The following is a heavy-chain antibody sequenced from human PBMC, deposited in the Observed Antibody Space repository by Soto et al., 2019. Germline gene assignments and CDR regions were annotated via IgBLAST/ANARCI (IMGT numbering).Heavy chain of an antibody. CDR3: AVAVVRDDPNYYCYGMDV. CDR1: GGSISSGDYY. CDR2: IYYSGST. J-gene: IGHJ6*02. V-gene: IGHV4-30-4*01. Sequence: PSETLSLTCTVSGGSISSGDYYWSWIRQPPGKGLEWIGYIYYSGSTYYNPSLKSRVTISVDTSKNQFSLKLSSVTAADTAVYYCAVAVVRDDPNYYCYGMDVWGQGTTVTVSS. D-gene: IGHD3-10*01.